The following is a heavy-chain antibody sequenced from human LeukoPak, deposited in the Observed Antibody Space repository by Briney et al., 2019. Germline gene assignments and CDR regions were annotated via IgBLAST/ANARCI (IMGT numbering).Heavy chain of an antibody. CDR1: GFTFDDYA. Sequence: GGSLRLSCAASGFTFDDYAMHWVRQTPGKGLEWVSGITWHSGSMDYADSVKGRFTISRDNANNFLYLQMNSLRAEDTALYYCARAYKDRSLAGKKEFFQHWGQGTLVTVSS. V-gene: IGHV3-9*01. CDR2: ITWHSGSM. J-gene: IGHJ1*01. CDR3: ARAYKDRSLAGKKEFFQH. D-gene: IGHD6-19*01.